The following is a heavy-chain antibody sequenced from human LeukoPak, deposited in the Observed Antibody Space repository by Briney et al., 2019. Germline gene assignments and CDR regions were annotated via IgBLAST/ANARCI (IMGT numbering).Heavy chain of an antibody. D-gene: IGHD2-21*02. CDR2: INHSGST. CDR3: ARGPLFDYCGGDCYSWTY. V-gene: IGHV4-34*01. CDR1: GGSFSGYY. Sequence: SETLSLTCAVYGGSFSGYYWSWIRQPPGKGLEWIGEINHSGSTNYNPSLRSRVTISVDTSKNQFSLKLSSVTAADTAVYYCARGPLFDYCGGDCYSWTYWGQGTLVTVSS. J-gene: IGHJ4*02.